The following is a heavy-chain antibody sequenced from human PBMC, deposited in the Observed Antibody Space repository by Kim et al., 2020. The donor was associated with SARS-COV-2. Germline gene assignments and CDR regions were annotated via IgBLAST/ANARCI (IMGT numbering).Heavy chain of an antibody. D-gene: IGHD3-10*01. J-gene: IGHJ6*03. Sequence: SETLSLTCTVSGGSMSNFYWSWIRKPPGKGLEWIGYKFYSGSTNYNPSLKSRVTISIPTSKNQFSLSLSSVTASDTALYYCARDNYGAWSMDIWCNWTTV. CDR2: KFYSGST. CDR3: ARDNYGAWSMDI. V-gene: IGHV4-59*12. CDR1: GGSMSNFY.